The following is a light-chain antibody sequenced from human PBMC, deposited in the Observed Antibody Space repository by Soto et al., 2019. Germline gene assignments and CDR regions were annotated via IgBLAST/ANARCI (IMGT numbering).Light chain of an antibody. V-gene: IGLV2-11*01. CDR1: SSDVGAYNY. CDR2: DVS. CDR3: CSYTNSAYV. Sequence: QSALTQPRSVSGSPGQSVTISCTGTSSDVGAYNYVSWYQQHPAKAPNLMIYDVSKRPSGVPDRFSGSKSGNTASLTISGLHAEEEGDYYCCSYTNSAYVFGTGTKLTVL. J-gene: IGLJ1*01.